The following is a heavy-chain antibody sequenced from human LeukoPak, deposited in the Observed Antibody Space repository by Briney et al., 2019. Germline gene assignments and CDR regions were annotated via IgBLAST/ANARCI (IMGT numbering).Heavy chain of an antibody. CDR3: AKMRQSMAAAGDYGGYYYYYYGMDV. D-gene: IGHD4-17*01. V-gene: IGHV3-23*01. CDR2: ISGSGGST. Sequence: GGSLRLSCAASGFTFSSYAMSWVRQAPGKGLEWVSAISGSGGSTYYADSVKGRFTISRDNSKNTLYLQMNSLRAEDTAVYYCAKMRQSMAAAGDYGGYYYYYYGMDVWGQGTTVTVSS. CDR1: GFTFSSYA. J-gene: IGHJ6*02.